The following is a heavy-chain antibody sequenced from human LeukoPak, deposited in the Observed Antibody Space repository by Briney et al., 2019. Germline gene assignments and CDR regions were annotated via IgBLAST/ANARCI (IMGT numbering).Heavy chain of an antibody. V-gene: IGHV3-23*01. Sequence: TGGSLRLSCAASGFTFDDYGMSWVRQAPGKGLEWVSTISASGGSTYYADSVKGRFTISRDNSKNTLYLQMNSLRAEDTAVYYCAKQVWYSSSWYSDYWGQGTLVTVSS. CDR2: ISASGGST. CDR3: AKQVWYSSSWYSDY. CDR1: GFTFDDYG. J-gene: IGHJ4*02. D-gene: IGHD6-13*01.